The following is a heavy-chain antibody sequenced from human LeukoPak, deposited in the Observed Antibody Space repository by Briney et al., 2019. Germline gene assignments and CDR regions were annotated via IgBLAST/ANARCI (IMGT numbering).Heavy chain of an antibody. CDR2: IKRKTDGGTT. CDR1: GFTFSNAW. J-gene: IGHJ6*02. CDR3: TTDVLRFLEWPSHGMDV. V-gene: IGHV3-15*01. Sequence: GGSLRLSCAASGFTFSNAWMSWVRQAPGKGLEWVGRIKRKTDGGTTDYAAPVKGRFTISRDDSKNTLYLQMNSLKTEDTAVYYCTTDVLRFLEWPSHGMDVWGQGTTVTVSS. D-gene: IGHD3-3*01.